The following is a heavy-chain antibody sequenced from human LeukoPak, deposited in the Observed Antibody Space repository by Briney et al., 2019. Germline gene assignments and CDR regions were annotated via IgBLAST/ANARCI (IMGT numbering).Heavy chain of an antibody. Sequence: SVKVSCKASGGTFSSYAISWVRQAPGQGLEWMGGIIPIFGTANYAQKFQGRVTITTDESTSTAYMELSSLRSEDTAAYYCVRSPRRQKGRVDTAMANPYYYYYMDVWGKGTTVTVSS. CDR1: GGTFSSYA. V-gene: IGHV1-69*05. D-gene: IGHD5-18*01. CDR3: VRSPRRQKGRVDTAMANPYYYYYMDV. CDR2: IIPIFGTA. J-gene: IGHJ6*03.